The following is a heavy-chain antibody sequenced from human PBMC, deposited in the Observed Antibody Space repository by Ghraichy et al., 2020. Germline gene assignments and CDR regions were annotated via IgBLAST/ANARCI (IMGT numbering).Heavy chain of an antibody. CDR1: GINFRNYA. CDR2: ISDSGGRT. CDR3: ARRMALLHLWIFDS. D-gene: IGHD5-18*01. V-gene: IGHV3-23*01. Sequence: GGSLRLSCVASGINFRNYAMSWVRQAPGKGLEWVSGISDSGGRTYCADAVKGRVTISRDNPKNTLYLQMNSLRAEDTAVYFCARRMALLHLWIFDSWGQGTLVTVSS. J-gene: IGHJ4*02.